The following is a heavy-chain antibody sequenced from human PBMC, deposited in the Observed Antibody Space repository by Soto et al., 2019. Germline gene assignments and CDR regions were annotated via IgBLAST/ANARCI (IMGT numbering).Heavy chain of an antibody. J-gene: IGHJ6*02. D-gene: IGHD2-2*01. CDR2: INAGNGNT. V-gene: IGHV1-3*01. Sequence: GASVKVSCKASGYTFTSYAMHWVRQAPGQRLEWMGWINAGNGNTKYSQKFQGRVTITRDTSASTAYMELSSLRSEDTAVYYCARGESSTSYYYGMDVWGQGTTVTVSS. CDR1: GYTFTSYA. CDR3: ARGESSTSYYYGMDV.